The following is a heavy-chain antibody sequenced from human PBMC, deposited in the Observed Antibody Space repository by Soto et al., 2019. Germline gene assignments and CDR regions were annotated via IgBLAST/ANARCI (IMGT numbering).Heavy chain of an antibody. CDR3: ARETVAGTTGFDY. J-gene: IGHJ4*02. CDR2: INTYNGNT. Sequence: QVQLVQSGAEVKKPGASVKVSCKASGYTFTSYGISWVRQAPGQGLEWMGWINTYNGNTNYAQNLQGRVTMTTDTXTSNAYMALRSLRSDDTAVYYCARETVAGTTGFDYWGQGTLVTVSS. D-gene: IGHD6-19*01. V-gene: IGHV1-18*01. CDR1: GYTFTSYG.